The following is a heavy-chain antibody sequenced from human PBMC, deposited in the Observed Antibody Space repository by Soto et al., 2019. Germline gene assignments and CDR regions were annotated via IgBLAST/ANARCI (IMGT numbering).Heavy chain of an antibody. Sequence: GESLKISCKGYGYSFTTYWIGWVRQMPGKGLEWMGIIYAGDSDTRYSPSFQGHVTISVDKSTTTAYLQWSSLKASDTAMYYCVRGVHLTAADAFDVWGQGTMVTVSS. CDR3: VRGVHLTAADAFDV. CDR2: IYAGDSDT. D-gene: IGHD1-1*01. J-gene: IGHJ3*01. V-gene: IGHV5-51*01. CDR1: GYSFTTYW.